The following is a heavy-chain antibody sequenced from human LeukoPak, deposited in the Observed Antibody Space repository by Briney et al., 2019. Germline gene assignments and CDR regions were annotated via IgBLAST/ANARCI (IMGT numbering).Heavy chain of an antibody. Sequence: PGGSLRPSCAASGFTFSSYWMSWVRQAPGKGLEWVANIKEDGSEKYYVDSVKGRFTISRDNAKNSLYLQMNSLRGEDTAVYYCANEGGGAFDIWGQGTMVTVSS. V-gene: IGHV3-7*01. CDR3: ANEGGGAFDI. CDR1: GFTFSSYW. J-gene: IGHJ3*02. CDR2: IKEDGSEK.